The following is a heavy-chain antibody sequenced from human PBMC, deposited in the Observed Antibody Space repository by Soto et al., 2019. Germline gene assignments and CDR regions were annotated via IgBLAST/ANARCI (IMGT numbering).Heavy chain of an antibody. CDR1: GFSLSTSGVG. V-gene: IGHV2-5*02. D-gene: IGHD3-16*01. Sequence: QITLKESGPTLMKPTQTLTLTCIFSGFSLSTSGVGVGWIRQPPGKALEWLAVIYWDDDKRYSPSLKSRVTITRDTSKNQVVFTMTNMDPEDTGTFYCAHLTSWGEGAPFDIWGQGTKVTVS. J-gene: IGHJ3*02. CDR3: AHLTSWGEGAPFDI. CDR2: IYWDDDK.